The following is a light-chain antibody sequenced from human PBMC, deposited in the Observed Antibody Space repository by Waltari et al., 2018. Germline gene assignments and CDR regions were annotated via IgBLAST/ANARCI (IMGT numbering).Light chain of an antibody. CDR1: RGYSSNV. CDR2: VNSDGSH. Sequence: LVLTQSPSASPSLRTSAKPTCTLSRGYSSNVIAWLQQHPGKGPRYLMEVNSDGSHRKGDDIPDRLSASKSGTECYLTISSLQSEDEADYYCQTGGHGTWVFGGGTKLTVL. V-gene: IGLV4-69*01. J-gene: IGLJ3*02. CDR3: QTGGHGTWV.